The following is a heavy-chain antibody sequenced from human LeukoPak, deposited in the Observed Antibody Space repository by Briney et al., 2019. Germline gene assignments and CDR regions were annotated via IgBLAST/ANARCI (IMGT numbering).Heavy chain of an antibody. J-gene: IGHJ4*02. CDR2: ISYSGGT. CDR3: GKVQVPTVISGVVTNVDHVNRGTFDS. CDR1: AVSISSYY. Sequence: SETLSLTSTASAVSISSYYWSWIRQPPGKGLEWIGYISYSGGTNYSPSLKSRVTIGVDPSKNLYTLKLSSVTAADTAVYYCGKVQVPTVISGVVTNVDHVNRGTFDSWGQGSLVSVSS. D-gene: IGHD3-3*01. V-gene: IGHV4-59*01.